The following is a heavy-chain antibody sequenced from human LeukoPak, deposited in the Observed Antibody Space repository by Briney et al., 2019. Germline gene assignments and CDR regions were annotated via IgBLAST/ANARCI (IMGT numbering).Heavy chain of an antibody. V-gene: IGHV3-30*18. CDR2: ISYDGSNK. CDR1: GFTFSSYG. Sequence: GSLRLSCAASGFTFSSYGMHWVRQAPGKGLEGVAVISYDGSNKYYADSVKGRFTISRDNSKNTLYLQMNSLRAEDTAVYYCAKDPYQLLSTPDYWGQGTLVTVSS. J-gene: IGHJ4*02. CDR3: AKDPYQLLSTPDY. D-gene: IGHD2-2*01.